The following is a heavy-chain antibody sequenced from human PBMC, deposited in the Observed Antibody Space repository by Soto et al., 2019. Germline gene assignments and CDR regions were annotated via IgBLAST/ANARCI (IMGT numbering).Heavy chain of an antibody. J-gene: IGHJ4*02. CDR1: GCTISSYA. V-gene: IGHV1-69*06. CDR2: IIPLFGTA. D-gene: IGHD3-22*01. CDR3: ASAVGYDSSGPNYYFDY. Sequence: AVKVSGNASGCTISSYAISWVRQAPGQGLEWMGGIIPLFGTANYAQKLQGRVTITEDKSTSTAYMELSSLRSEDTAVYYCASAVGYDSSGPNYYFDYWGQGTLVTVSS.